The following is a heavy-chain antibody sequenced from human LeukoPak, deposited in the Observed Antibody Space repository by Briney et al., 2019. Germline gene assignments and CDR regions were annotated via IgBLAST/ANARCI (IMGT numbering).Heavy chain of an antibody. CDR1: GGSIRDGAYF. CDR2: ISYTGST. J-gene: IGHJ5*02. D-gene: IGHD3-22*01. Sequence: SQTLSLTCTISGGSIRDGAYFWYWVRQHPGKGLEWIGYISYTGSTHYNPSLESRVTISVGPGDTSRKQFFLRLTSLTAADTAVYYCARQYSPDSSGLTPWGQGTLVTVSS. V-gene: IGHV4-31*03. CDR3: ARQYSPDSSGLTP.